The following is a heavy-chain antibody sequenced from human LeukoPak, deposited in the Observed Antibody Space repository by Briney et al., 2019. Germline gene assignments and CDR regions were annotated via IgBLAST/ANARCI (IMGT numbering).Heavy chain of an antibody. CDR3: AGSSGS. Sequence: GGSLRLSCAASGFTFGSYWMTWVRQAPGKGLEWVANIKQDGSEKYYVDSVKGRFTISRDNAKNSLYLQINSLRAEDTAVYYCAGSSGSWGQGTLVTVSS. CDR1: GFTFGSYW. V-gene: IGHV3-7*01. J-gene: IGHJ5*02. D-gene: IGHD3-22*01. CDR2: IKQDGSEK.